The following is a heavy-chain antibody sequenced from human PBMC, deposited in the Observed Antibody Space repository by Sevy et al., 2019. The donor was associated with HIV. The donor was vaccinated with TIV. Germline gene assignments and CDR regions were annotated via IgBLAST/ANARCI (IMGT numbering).Heavy chain of an antibody. V-gene: IGHV3-30*18. Sequence: GGSLRLSCAASGFTFSSYGMHWVPQAPGKGLEWVAVISYDGSNKFYADSVKGRFTISRDNSKNTLYLQMNSLRADDTAVYYCAKHEAATPYYYYGMDVWGQGTPVTVSS. CDR2: ISYDGSNK. CDR3: AKHEAATPYYYYGMDV. D-gene: IGHD2-15*01. J-gene: IGHJ6*02. CDR1: GFTFSSYG.